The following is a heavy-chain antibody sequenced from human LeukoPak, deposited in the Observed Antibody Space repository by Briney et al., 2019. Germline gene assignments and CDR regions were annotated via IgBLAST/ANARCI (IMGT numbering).Heavy chain of an antibody. D-gene: IGHD6-19*01. CDR3: AKDNGWRSPVYHY. CDR2: IRYDGSNK. CDR1: GFTFGSYA. V-gene: IGHV3-30*02. J-gene: IGHJ4*02. Sequence: GGSLRLSCAASGFTFGSYAMHWVRQAPGKGLEWVAFIRYDGSNKYYADSVKGRFTISRDNSKNTLYLQMNSLRAEDTAVYYCAKDNGWRSPVYHYWGQGTLVTVSS.